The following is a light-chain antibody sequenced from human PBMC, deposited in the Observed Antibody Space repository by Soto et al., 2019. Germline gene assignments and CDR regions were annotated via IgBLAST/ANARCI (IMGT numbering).Light chain of an antibody. Sequence: DIQMTQSPSSLSASVGDRVTITCRASQSISNYLNWYQQKPGKAPNLLIYDASSLLSGVPSRFSGSGSGTDFTLTISRLQPEDFSIYYCQQSDSTPYTFCQGTKLEIK. V-gene: IGKV1-39*01. CDR3: QQSDSTPYT. J-gene: IGKJ2*01. CDR1: QSISNY. CDR2: DAS.